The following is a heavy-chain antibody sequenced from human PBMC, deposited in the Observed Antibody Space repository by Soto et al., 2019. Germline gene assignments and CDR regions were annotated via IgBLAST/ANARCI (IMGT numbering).Heavy chain of an antibody. CDR3: AKKSVVVITDY. CDR1: GFTFSSYG. D-gene: IGHD3-22*01. V-gene: IGHV3-30*18. CDR2: ISYDGSNK. J-gene: IGHJ4*02. Sequence: QVQLVESGGGVVQPGRSLRLSCAASGFTFSSYGMHWVRQAPGKGLEWVAVISYDGSNKYYADSVKGRFTISRDNSKNTLYLQMNSLRAEDTAVYYCAKKSVVVITDYWGQGTLVTVSS.